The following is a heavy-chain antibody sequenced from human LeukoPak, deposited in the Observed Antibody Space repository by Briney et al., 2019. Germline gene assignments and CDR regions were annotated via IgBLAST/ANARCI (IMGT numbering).Heavy chain of an antibody. D-gene: IGHD2-15*01. CDR1: GASISSTGYY. V-gene: IGHV4-39*01. CDR2: LFNSGVT. Sequence: SETLSLTCTVSGASISSTGYYWGWIRQSPGKRPEWIGSLFNSGVTYYSPSLKSRVSTSVDTSNNHFSLRLTSLTAADTAIYYCARHRVASAYSSFDYWGQGTLVTVSS. CDR3: ARHRVASAYSSFDY. J-gene: IGHJ4*02.